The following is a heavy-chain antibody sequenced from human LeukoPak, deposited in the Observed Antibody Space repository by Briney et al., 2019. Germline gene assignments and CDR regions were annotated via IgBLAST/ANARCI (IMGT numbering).Heavy chain of an antibody. D-gene: IGHD2-2*01. Sequence: GGSLRLSCAASGFTFSSYAMNWVRQAPGKGLEWVSVISVSGGGTFYADSVKGRFTISRDNSKSTLYLQMNSLRPEDTAVYYCAKDFVPAAMFAWFDDWGQGTLVTVSS. V-gene: IGHV3-23*01. J-gene: IGHJ4*02. CDR1: GFTFSSYA. CDR3: AKDFVPAAMFAWFDD. CDR2: ISVSGGGT.